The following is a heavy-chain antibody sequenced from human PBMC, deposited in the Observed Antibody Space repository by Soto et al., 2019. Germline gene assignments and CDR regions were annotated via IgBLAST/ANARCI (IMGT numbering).Heavy chain of an antibody. Sequence: QVQLVQSGAEVKKPGASVKVSCKASGYTFTSYYMHWVRQAPGQGLEWMGIINPSGGSTSYAQKFQGRVTMTRDTSTITAYMELNSLRSQDTAVYYCARDSRSDPRVTNLVGVAFDIWGQGKMVTVSS. CDR2: INPSGGST. CDR1: GYTFTSYY. CDR3: ARDSRSDPRVTNLVGVAFDI. D-gene: IGHD1-26*01. V-gene: IGHV1-46*03. J-gene: IGHJ3*02.